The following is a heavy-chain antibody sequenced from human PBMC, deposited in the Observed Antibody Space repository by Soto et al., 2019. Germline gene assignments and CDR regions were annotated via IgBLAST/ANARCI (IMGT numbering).Heavy chain of an antibody. CDR1: GGSISSSSYY. V-gene: IGHV4-39*01. Sequence: QVQLQESGPGLVKPSQTLSLTCTVSGGSISSSSYYWGWIRQPPGKGLEWIGSIYYSGSTYYNPSLKSRVTISVDTSKNQFSLKLSSVTAADTAVYYCARHWTGWLRSYYYGMDVWGQGTTVTVSS. CDR2: IYYSGST. J-gene: IGHJ6*02. CDR3: ARHWTGWLRSYYYGMDV. D-gene: IGHD5-12*01.